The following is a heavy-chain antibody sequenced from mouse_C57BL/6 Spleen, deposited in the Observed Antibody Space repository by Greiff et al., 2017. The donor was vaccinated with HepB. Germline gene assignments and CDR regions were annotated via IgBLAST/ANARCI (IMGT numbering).Heavy chain of an antibody. J-gene: IGHJ1*03. V-gene: IGHV3-1*01. CDR1: GYSITSGYD. CDR2: ISYSGST. D-gene: IGHD1-1*01. CDR3: ARDRYNYYGSSHWYFDV. Sequence: EVKLQESGPGMVKPSQSLSLTCTVTGYSITSGYDWHWIRHFPGNKLEWMGYISYSGSTNYNPSLKSRISITHDTSKNHFFLKLNSVTTEDTATYYCARDRYNYYGSSHWYFDVWGTGTTVTVSS.